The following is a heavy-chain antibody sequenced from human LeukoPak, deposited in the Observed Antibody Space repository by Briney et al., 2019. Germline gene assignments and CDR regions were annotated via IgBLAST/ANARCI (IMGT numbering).Heavy chain of an antibody. J-gene: IGHJ4*02. D-gene: IGHD2-15*01. CDR3: AKQLGYCSDGSCYFPY. Sequence: GGSLRLSCAASGFTFSSYAMSWVRQTPGKGLEWVSSISSVDGSTYLADSVKGRFTISRDTSKNTPCLQMNSLRAEDTAVYYCAKQLGYCSDGSCYFPYWGQGTLVTVSS. CDR2: ISSVDGST. CDR1: GFTFSSYA. V-gene: IGHV3-23*01.